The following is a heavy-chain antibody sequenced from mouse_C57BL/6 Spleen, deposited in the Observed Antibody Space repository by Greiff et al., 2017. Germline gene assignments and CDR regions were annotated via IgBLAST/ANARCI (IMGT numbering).Heavy chain of an antibody. J-gene: IGHJ3*01. CDR3: ERSGSSGYWFAY. Sequence: VQLQQSGAELVKPGASVKISCKASGYAFSSYWMNWVKQRPGKGLEWIGQIYPGDGDTNYNGKFKGKATLTADKSSSTAYMQLSSLTSEDSAVYFCERSGSSGYWFAYWGQGTMVTVSA. CDR1: GYAFSSYW. CDR2: IYPGDGDT. V-gene: IGHV1-80*01. D-gene: IGHD3-2*02.